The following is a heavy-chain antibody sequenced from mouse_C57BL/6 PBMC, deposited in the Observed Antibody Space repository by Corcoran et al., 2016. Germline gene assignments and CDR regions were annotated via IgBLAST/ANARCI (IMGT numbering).Heavy chain of an antibody. Sequence: QVQLQQSGPELVKPGASVKISCKASGYTFTDYYINWVKQRPGQGLEWIGWIFPGSGSTYYNEKFKGKATLTVDKSSSTAYMLLSSLTSEDSAVYFCARWGLTTVVATNDYWGQGTTLTVSS. CDR1: GYTFTDYY. V-gene: IGHV1-75*01. J-gene: IGHJ2*01. CDR3: ARWGLTTVVATNDY. CDR2: IFPGSGST. D-gene: IGHD1-1*01.